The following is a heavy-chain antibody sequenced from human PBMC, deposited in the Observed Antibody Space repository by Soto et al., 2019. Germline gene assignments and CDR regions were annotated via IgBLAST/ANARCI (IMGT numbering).Heavy chain of an antibody. CDR2: ISSSSSTI. CDR1: GFTFISYS. V-gene: IGHV3-48*02. CDR3: ARENGGNSGYYYYGMDV. J-gene: IGHJ6*02. Sequence: GWSLRLACAASGFTFISYSMNWVRQAPGKGLEWVSYISSSSSTIYYADSVKGRFTISRDNAKNSLYLQMNSLRDEDTAVYYCARENGGNSGYYYYGMDVWGQGTTVTVSS. D-gene: IGHD2-21*02.